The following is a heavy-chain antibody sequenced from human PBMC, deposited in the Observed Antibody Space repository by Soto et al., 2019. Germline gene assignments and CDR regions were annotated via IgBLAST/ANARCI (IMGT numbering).Heavy chain of an antibody. CDR1: GFTFHDYA. CDR2: IAFTGSAT. CDR3: AADPDWNYG. D-gene: IGHD1-7*01. Sequence: GGSLRLSCATSGFTFHDYAMSWVRQAPGKGLEWVSAIAFTGSATYYADSVKGRFTISRDMSTSTAYMELSSLRSEDTAVYYCAADPDWNYGWGQGTLVTVSS. V-gene: IGHV3-23*05. J-gene: IGHJ4*02.